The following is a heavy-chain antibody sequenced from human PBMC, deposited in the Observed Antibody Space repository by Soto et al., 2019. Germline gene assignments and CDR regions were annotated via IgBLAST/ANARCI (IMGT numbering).Heavy chain of an antibody. J-gene: IGHJ4*02. D-gene: IGHD5-12*01. Sequence: QVQLVESGGGVVQPGRSLRLSCEASGFTFSANGMHWVRQAPGKGLEWVAVISSDGSSTYVAASVKGRFIISRDNSKNTLHLQMNTLRVEDTAVYHCAKDSLYSCYDFYCDNWGQGTLVTVSS. CDR3: AKDSLYSCYDFYCDN. CDR1: GFTFSANG. CDR2: ISSDGSST. V-gene: IGHV3-30*18.